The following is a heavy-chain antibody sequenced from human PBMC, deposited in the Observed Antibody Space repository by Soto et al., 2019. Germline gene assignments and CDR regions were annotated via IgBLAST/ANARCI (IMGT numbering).Heavy chain of an antibody. V-gene: IGHV1-18*01. J-gene: IGHJ4*02. Sequence: ASVKVSCKASGYTFTSYGISWVRQAPGQGLEWMGWISAYNGNTNYAQKLQGRVTMTTDTSTSTAYMELGDLRSDDTAVYYCARGNNDYIWGSYRYLPARPYYFDYWGQGTLVTVSS. D-gene: IGHD3-16*02. CDR3: ARGNNDYIWGSYRYLPARPYYFDY. CDR2: ISAYNGNT. CDR1: GYTFTSYG.